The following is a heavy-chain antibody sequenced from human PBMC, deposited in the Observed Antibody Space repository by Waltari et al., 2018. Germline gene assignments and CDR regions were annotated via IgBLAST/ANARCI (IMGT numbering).Heavy chain of an antibody. CDR2: ISSSSSYI. D-gene: IGHD1-20*01. CDR1: GFTFSSYS. J-gene: IGHJ3*02. Sequence: EVQLVESGGGLVKPGGSLRLSCAASGFTFSSYSMNWVSQAPGQGLEWVSSISSSSSYIYYADSVKGRFTISRDNAKNSLYLQMNSLRAEDTAVYYCARDFAPPGITGKLRGDAFDIWGQGTMVTVSS. CDR3: ARDFAPPGITGKLRGDAFDI. V-gene: IGHV3-21*01.